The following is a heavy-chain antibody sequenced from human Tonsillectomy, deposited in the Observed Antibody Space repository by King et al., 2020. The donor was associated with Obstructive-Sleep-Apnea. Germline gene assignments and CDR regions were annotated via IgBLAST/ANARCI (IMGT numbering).Heavy chain of an antibody. CDR1: GFTFSSYA. J-gene: IGHJ4*02. CDR3: AGPSGTPFDY. D-gene: IGHD1-1*01. Sequence: VQLVESGGGLVQPGGSLRLSCAASGFTFSSYARSWVRQAPGRGRGWVSAISGSGGRTYYPDPVKGRFTISRDNSKNTLYLQMNSLRAEDTAVYYCAGPSGTPFDYWGQGTLVTVSS. V-gene: IGHV3-23*04. CDR2: ISGSGGRT.